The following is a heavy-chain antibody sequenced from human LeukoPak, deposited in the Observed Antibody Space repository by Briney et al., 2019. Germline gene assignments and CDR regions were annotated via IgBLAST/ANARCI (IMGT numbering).Heavy chain of an antibody. V-gene: IGHV4-59*12. Sequence: KPSETLSLTCTVSGGSISSYYWSWIRQPPGKGLEWIGSIYYSGSTYYNPSLKSRVTISVDTSKNQFSLKLSSVTAADTAVYYCARYGEYYFDYWGQGTLVTVSS. CDR1: GGSISSYY. CDR2: IYYSGST. D-gene: IGHD3-10*01. J-gene: IGHJ4*02. CDR3: ARYGEYYFDY.